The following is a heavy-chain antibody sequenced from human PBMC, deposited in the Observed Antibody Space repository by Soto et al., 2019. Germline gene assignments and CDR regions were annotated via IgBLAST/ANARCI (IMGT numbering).Heavy chain of an antibody. Sequence: PSETLSLTCTVSGGSISSSSYYWGWIRQPPGKGLEWIGSIYYSGSTYYNPSLKSRVTISVDTSKNQFSLKLSSVTAADTAVYYCARGDLRFLEWFNNRGLDYWGQGTLVTVSS. CDR1: GGSISSSSYY. CDR2: IYYSGST. V-gene: IGHV4-39*01. CDR3: ARGDLRFLEWFNNRGLDY. D-gene: IGHD3-3*01. J-gene: IGHJ4*02.